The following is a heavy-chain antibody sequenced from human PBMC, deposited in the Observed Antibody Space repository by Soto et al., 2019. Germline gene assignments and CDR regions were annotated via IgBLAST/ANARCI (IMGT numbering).Heavy chain of an antibody. V-gene: IGHV3-13*01. CDR2: IGTAGDT. J-gene: IGHJ3*02. D-gene: IGHD3-3*01. CDR1: GFTFSSYD. Sequence: GGSLRLSCAASGFTFSSYDMHWVRQATGKGLEWVSAIGTAGDTYYPGSVKGRFTISRENAKNSLYLQINSLRAGDTAVYYCARGANFWSGYYTRGGLDIWGQGTMVTVSS. CDR3: ARGANFWSGYYTRGGLDI.